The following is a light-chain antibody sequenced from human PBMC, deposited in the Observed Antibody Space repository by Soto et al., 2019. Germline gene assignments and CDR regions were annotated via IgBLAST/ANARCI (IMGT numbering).Light chain of an antibody. CDR2: AVS. J-gene: IGKJ1*01. V-gene: IGKV3-15*01. CDR3: QQYNNWPRT. Sequence: EIVVTQSPATFSVSPGEGATLSCRSRRSVSSNYLGWYQQKPGQAPRLLIYAVSTRATGIPARCSGSGSGTEFTLTISSLQSEDFAVYYYQQYNNWPRTFGQGTKVDI. CDR1: RSVSSN.